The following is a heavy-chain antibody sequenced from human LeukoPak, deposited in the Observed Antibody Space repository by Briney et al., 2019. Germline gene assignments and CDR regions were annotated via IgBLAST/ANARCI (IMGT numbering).Heavy chain of an antibody. Sequence: GGSLRLSCAASGFSFGSYSMNWVRQASGKGLEWVSSISSSSTYIYYAESVKGRFTISRDNAKKSLYLQMNSLRTEDTAVYYCARRSDSRGYYLEYWGQGNLVTVSS. CDR1: GFSFGSYS. J-gene: IGHJ4*02. V-gene: IGHV3-21*04. CDR2: ISSSSTYI. D-gene: IGHD3-22*01. CDR3: ARRSDSRGYYLEY.